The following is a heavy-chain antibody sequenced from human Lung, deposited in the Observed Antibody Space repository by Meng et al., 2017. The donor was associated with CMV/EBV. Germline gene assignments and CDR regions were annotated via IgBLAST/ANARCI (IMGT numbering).Heavy chain of an antibody. D-gene: IGHD3-3*01. J-gene: IGHJ6*02. V-gene: IGHV3-66*02. Sequence: GGSLRLSCAASGFTVSSEYLTWVRQAPGKGLEWVSVIHSGGSTYYADSVKGRFTISRDNSKNTLYLQMNSLRTEDTAVYYCARDMYWSQSYHGVDVWGPGTXVTCSS. CDR1: GFTVSSEY. CDR3: ARDMYWSQSYHGVDV. CDR2: IHSGGST.